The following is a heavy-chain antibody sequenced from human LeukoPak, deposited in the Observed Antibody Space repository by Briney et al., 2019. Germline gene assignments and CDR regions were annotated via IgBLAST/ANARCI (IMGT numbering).Heavy chain of an antibody. CDR3: AKVAGWYYYYGMDV. D-gene: IGHD2-15*01. Sequence: PGGSLRLSCAASGFTFSSYSMHWVRQAPGKGLEWVAVISYDGSNKYYADSVKGRFTISRDNSKNTLYLQMNSLRAEDTAVYYCAKVAGWYYYYGMDVWGQGTTVTVSS. J-gene: IGHJ6*02. CDR2: ISYDGSNK. V-gene: IGHV3-30*18. CDR1: GFTFSSYS.